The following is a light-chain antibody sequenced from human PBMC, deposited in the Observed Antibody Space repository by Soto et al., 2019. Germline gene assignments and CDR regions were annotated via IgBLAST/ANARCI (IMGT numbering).Light chain of an antibody. CDR3: SSYAGSNPLL. J-gene: IGLJ2*01. V-gene: IGLV2-8*01. CDR2: EVT. Sequence: QSALTQPPSASGSPGQSVTISCTGTSSDVGGYNYVSWYQQHPGKAPKLMIYEVTQRPSGVPDRFSGSKSGNTASLTVSGLQAEDEADYYCSSYAGSNPLLFGGGTKVTVL. CDR1: SSDVGGYNY.